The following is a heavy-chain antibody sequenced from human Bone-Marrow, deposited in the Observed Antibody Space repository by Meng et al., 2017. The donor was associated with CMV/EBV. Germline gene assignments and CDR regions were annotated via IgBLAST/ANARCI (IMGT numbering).Heavy chain of an antibody. CDR1: GGSISSSSYY. CDR3: ARDGVPAATYWYFDL. V-gene: IGHV4-39*07. CDR2: IYYSGST. J-gene: IGHJ2*01. Sequence: SETLSLTCTVSGGSISSSSYYWGWIRQPPGKGLEWIGSIYYSGSTYYNPSLKSRVTISVDTSKNQFSLKLSSVTAAETAVYYCARDGVPAATYWYFDLWGRGTLVTVSS. D-gene: IGHD2-2*01.